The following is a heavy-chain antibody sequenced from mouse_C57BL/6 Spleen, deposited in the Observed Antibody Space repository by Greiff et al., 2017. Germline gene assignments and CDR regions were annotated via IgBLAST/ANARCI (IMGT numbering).Heavy chain of an antibody. D-gene: IGHD1-1*02. CDR2: ISSGSSTI. V-gene: IGHV5-17*01. CDR1: GFTFSDYG. J-gene: IGHJ4*01. Sequence: VQLKQSGGGLVKPGGSLKLSCAASGFTFSDYGMHWVRQAPEKGLEWVAYISSGSSTIYYAATVKGRFTISRDNAKNTLFLQMTSLRSEDTAMXYCARGSLYAMDYWGQGTSVTVSS. CDR3: ARGSLYAMDY.